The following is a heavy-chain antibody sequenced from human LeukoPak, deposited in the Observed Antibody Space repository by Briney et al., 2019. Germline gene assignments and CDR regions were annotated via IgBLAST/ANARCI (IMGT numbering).Heavy chain of an antibody. CDR3: ARANQQWLVPDAFHI. CDR2: IIPIFGTA. CDR1: GGTFSIYA. Sequence: GASVKVSCKASGGTFSIYAISWVGQAPGQGLEWMGGIIPIFGTANYAQKFQGRVTITADESTSTAYMEVSSLRSEDTAVYYCARANQQWLVPDAFHIWGQGTLVTVSS. V-gene: IGHV1-69*13. D-gene: IGHD6-19*01. J-gene: IGHJ3*02.